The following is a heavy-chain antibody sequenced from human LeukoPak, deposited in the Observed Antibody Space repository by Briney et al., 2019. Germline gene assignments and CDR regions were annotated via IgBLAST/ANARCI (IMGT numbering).Heavy chain of an antibody. V-gene: IGHV1-69*04. D-gene: IGHD3-22*01. CDR1: GGTFSSYA. CDR2: IIPILGIA. CDR3: ARGSVEGYYDSSGYYERFDAFDI. Sequence: GASVKVSCKASGGTFSSYAISWVRQAPGQGLEWMGRIIPILGIANYAQKFQGRVTITADKSTSTAYMELSSLRSEDTAVYYCARGSVEGYYDSSGYYERFDAFDIWGQGTMVTVSS. J-gene: IGHJ3*02.